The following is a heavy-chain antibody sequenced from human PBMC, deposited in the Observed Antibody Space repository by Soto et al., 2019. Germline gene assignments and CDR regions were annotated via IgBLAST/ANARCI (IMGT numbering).Heavy chain of an antibody. J-gene: IGHJ1*01. V-gene: IGHV1-3*01. D-gene: IGHD2-2*01. Sequence: GASVKVSCKTSGYPFPSFEVHWIRQAPGQRPEWMGGISNAGSGNTKYSQKFQDRLTITGDKRATTVYMALSSLTSEDTATYYCARESNHYQDFFQNWGQCTQVTVSS. CDR1: GYPFPSFE. CDR3: ARESNHYQDFFQN. CDR2: ISNAGSGNT.